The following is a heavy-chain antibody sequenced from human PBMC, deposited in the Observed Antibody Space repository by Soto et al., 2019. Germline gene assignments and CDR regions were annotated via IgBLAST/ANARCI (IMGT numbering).Heavy chain of an antibody. CDR2: INHVGGT. D-gene: IGHD3-16*01. Sequence: PFETLSLTCGVYGGLLSESYWTWIRQPPGKGLEWIGEINHVGGTNYNPSLKSRVTMSVDTSQNQFSLRLISVTAADTAMYFCVRIRYQLPSSVLWLDPWGQGTPVTVS. CDR3: VRIRYQLPSSVLWLDP. J-gene: IGHJ5*02. CDR1: GGLLSESY. V-gene: IGHV4-34*01.